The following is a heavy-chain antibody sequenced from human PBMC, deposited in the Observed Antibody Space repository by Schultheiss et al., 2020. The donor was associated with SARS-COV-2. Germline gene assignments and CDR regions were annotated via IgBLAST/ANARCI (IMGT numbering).Heavy chain of an antibody. J-gene: IGHJ4*02. Sequence: GGSLRLSCAASGFTFSSYSMNWVRQAPGKGLEWVSYISSSSRTIYYADSVKGRFTISRDNAKNTLYLQMNSLRAEDTAVYYCARGAVVPRGYWGQGTLVTVSS. CDR2: ISSSSRTI. V-gene: IGHV3-48*04. CDR1: GFTFSSYS. D-gene: IGHD2-15*01. CDR3: ARGAVVPRGY.